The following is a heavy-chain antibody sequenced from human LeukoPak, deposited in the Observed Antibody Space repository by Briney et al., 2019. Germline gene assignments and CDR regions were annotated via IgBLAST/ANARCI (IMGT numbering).Heavy chain of an antibody. CDR1: GFTFNSYW. CDR2: ISSDGSTT. Sequence: TGGSLRLSCAASGFTFNSYWMHWVRQAPGEGLVWVSRISSDGSTTTYADSVKGRFTISRDNAKNTLYLQMNSLRAEDTAVYYCAGSLPPLGASSSSRPFDIWGQGTMVTVSS. V-gene: IGHV3-74*01. D-gene: IGHD1-26*01. CDR3: AGSLPPLGASSSSRPFDI. J-gene: IGHJ3*02.